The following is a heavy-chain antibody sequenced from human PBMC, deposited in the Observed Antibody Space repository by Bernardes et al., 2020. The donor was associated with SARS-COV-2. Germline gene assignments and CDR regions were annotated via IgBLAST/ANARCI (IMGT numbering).Heavy chain of an antibody. V-gene: IGHV3-74*01. D-gene: IGHD3-3*01. Sequence: GGCLRLSCAGSGFTFSSYWMHWVRQAPGKGLVWVSRLNSDGSSTRSADSVKGRFTISRDNAKHTLYLQMNSLRAEDTAVYYCARGSNYEEDVFDIWGQGTMVTVSS. J-gene: IGHJ3*02. CDR1: GFTFSSYW. CDR2: LNSDGSST. CDR3: ARGSNYEEDVFDI.